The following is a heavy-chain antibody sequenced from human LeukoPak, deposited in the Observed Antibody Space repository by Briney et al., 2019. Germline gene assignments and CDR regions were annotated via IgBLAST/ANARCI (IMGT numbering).Heavy chain of an antibody. J-gene: IGHJ6*04. V-gene: IGHV3-53*01. CDR2: IYSGGST. CDR3: ARGGCSSTSCYFDYGMDV. Sequence: GGSLRLSCAASGFTVSSNYMSWVRQAPGKGLEWVSVIYSGGSTYYADSVKGRLTISRDNSKNTLYLQMNSLRAEDTAVYYCARGGCSSTSCYFDYGMDVWGKGTTVTASS. CDR1: GFTVSSNY. D-gene: IGHD2-2*01.